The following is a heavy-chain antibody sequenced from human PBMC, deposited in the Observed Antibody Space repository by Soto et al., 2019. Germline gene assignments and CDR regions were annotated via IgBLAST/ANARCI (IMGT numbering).Heavy chain of an antibody. CDR3: AREIYDDYDSSGFDH. J-gene: IGHJ4*02. Sequence: PGGSLRLSCAASGFTFSSYAMSWVRQAPGKGLEWVSGISGSGGGTYNADYVKGRFTISRDNSKNTLYLQMNSLRAEDTAVYYCAREIYDDYDSSGFDHWGQGTLVTVSS. D-gene: IGHD3-22*01. CDR2: ISGSGGGT. V-gene: IGHV3-23*01. CDR1: GFTFSSYA.